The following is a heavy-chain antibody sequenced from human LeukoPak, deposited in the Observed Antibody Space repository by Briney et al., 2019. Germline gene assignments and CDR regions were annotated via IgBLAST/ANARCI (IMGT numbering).Heavy chain of an antibody. CDR2: IRTKANSYAT. V-gene: IGHV3-73*01. Sequence: GGSLTLSCAASGFTFSDSAMHWVRQASGKGLEWVGHIRTKANSYATTYAASVKGRFTISRDDAKNTAYLQMISLKAEDTAVYYCMGYYGSGTYYSGDYYYGMDVWGQGTTVTVSS. CDR3: MGYYGSGTYYSGDYYYGMDV. CDR1: GFTFSDSA. D-gene: IGHD3-10*01. J-gene: IGHJ6*02.